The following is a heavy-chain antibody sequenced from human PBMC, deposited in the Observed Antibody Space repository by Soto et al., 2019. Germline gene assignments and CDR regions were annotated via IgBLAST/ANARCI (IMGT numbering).Heavy chain of an antibody. J-gene: IGHJ3*01. CDR3: ARDRQYYDFWSGKYGGQNDAFDL. D-gene: IGHD3-3*01. V-gene: IGHV1-69*01. Sequence: EVSCKASGRTGNVYTLTWVRQAPGPGLEWMGGIIPIFGTANYAQKFQGRVTITADESTSTAYMELSSLRSEDTAVYYCARDRQYYDFWSGKYGGQNDAFDLWGQGSMVPVSS. CDR2: IIPIFGTA. CDR1: GRTGNVYT.